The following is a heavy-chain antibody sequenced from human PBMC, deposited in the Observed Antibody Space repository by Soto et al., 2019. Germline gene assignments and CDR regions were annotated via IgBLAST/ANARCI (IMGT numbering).Heavy chain of an antibody. V-gene: IGHV4-31*03. D-gene: IGHD3-10*01. CDR3: ARDSPITMVRGHRGLDY. CDR1: GGSISSGDYY. J-gene: IGHJ4*02. CDR2: IYYSGST. Sequence: QVQLQESGPGLVKPSQILSLTCTVSGGSISSGDYYWTWIRQHPGKGLEWIGYIYYSGSTYYNPSLKNRLTMSVDTSKNQSSLKRSSATAADTAVYYCARDSPITMVRGHRGLDYWGQGTLVTVSS.